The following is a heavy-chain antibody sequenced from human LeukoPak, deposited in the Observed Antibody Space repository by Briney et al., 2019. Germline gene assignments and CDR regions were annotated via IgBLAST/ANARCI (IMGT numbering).Heavy chain of an antibody. CDR3: AARIAVAGPKYYYYYYGMDV. CDR1: GGSISSYY. CDR2: IYTSGST. Sequence: SETLSLTCTVSGGSISSYYWSWIRQPAGKGLEWIGRIYTSGSTNYNPSLKSRVTMPVDTSKNQFSLKLSSVTAADTAVYYCAARIAVAGPKYYYYYYGMDVWGQGTTVTVSS. D-gene: IGHD6-19*01. J-gene: IGHJ6*02. V-gene: IGHV4-4*07.